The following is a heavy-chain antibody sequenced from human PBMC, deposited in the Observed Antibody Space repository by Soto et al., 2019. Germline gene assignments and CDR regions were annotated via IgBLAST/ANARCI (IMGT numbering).Heavy chain of an antibody. CDR2: IWYDGSNK. CDR1: GFTFSSYV. V-gene: IGHV3-33*01. CDR3: AREPKPTQRAIDY. D-gene: IGHD6-25*01. J-gene: IGHJ4*02. Sequence: QVQLVESGGGVVQPGRSLRRSCAASGFTFSSYVMYWVRQAPGKGLEWVEVIWYDGSNKYYADSVKGRFNISRANSKNTRYLQMNSLRAEDTAVYYCAREPKPTQRAIDYWGQGTLVTVAS.